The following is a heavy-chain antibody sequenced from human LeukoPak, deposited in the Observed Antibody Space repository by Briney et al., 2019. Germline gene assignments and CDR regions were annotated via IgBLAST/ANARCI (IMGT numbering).Heavy chain of an antibody. CDR2: ISYDGTNK. J-gene: IGHJ4*02. CDR3: ARGFVLGAAKNYFDY. Sequence: GRSLRLSCAASGFTFTNYALHWVRQAPGKGVGWVAVISYDGTNKYYADSVKGRFTISRDNSKNTLSLQMNSLRAEDTALYYCARGFVLGAAKNYFDYWGQGALVTVSS. V-gene: IGHV3-30-3*01. D-gene: IGHD2-21*02. CDR1: GFTFTNYA.